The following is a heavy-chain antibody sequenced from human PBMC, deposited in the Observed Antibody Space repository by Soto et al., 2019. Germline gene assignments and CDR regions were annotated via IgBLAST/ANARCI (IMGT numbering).Heavy chain of an antibody. CDR2: ISAYNGNT. V-gene: IGHV1-18*01. CDR3: AGDGPSGANWFDP. J-gene: IGHJ5*02. Sequence: SVKVSCKASGYTFTSYGISWVRQAPGQGLEWMGWISAYNGNTNYAQKLQGRVTMTTDTSTSTAYIELRSLRSDDTAVYYCAGDGPSGANWFDPWGQGTRVTVSS. D-gene: IGHD1-1*01. CDR1: GYTFTSYG.